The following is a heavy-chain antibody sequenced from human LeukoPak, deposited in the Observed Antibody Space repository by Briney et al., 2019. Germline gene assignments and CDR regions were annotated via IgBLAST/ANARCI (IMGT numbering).Heavy chain of an antibody. CDR3: ARVSSTSSNAFDY. D-gene: IGHD2-2*01. CDR1: GGSISSGGYY. V-gene: IGHV4-31*03. Sequence: SQTLSLTCTVSGGSISSGGYYWSWIRQHPGKGLEWIGYIYYSGSTYYNPSLKSRVTISVDTSKNQFSLKPSSVTAADTAVYYCARVSSTSSNAFDYWGQGTLVTVSS. J-gene: IGHJ4*02. CDR2: IYYSGST.